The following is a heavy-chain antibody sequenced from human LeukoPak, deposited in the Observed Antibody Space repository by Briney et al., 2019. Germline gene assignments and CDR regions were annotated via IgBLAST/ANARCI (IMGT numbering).Heavy chain of an antibody. CDR1: GGSISSSNW. Sequence: PSGTLSLTCAVSGGSISSSNWWSWVRQPPGKGLEWIGEIYHSGSTNYNPSLKSRVTISVDKSKNQFSLKLSSVTAADTAVYYCARHYYDSSGYYYLEPWGQGTLVTVSS. D-gene: IGHD3-22*01. CDR2: IYHSGST. V-gene: IGHV4-4*02. CDR3: ARHYYDSSGYYYLEP. J-gene: IGHJ5*02.